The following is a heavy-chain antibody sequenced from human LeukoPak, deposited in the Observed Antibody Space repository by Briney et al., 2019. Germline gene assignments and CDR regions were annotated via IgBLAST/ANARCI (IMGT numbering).Heavy chain of an antibody. V-gene: IGHV4-59*03. D-gene: IGHD2-21*02. J-gene: IGHJ4*02. CDR1: GGSISGYY. Sequence: SETLSLTCTVSGGSISGYYWSWIRQPPGKGLEWIGYIYYTGGTNYNPSLKSRVTISVDTSKNQFSLKVSSVTAADTAVYYCGRLSCGADCYGGSGVDYWGQGTLVTVSS. CDR3: GRLSCGADCYGGSGVDY. CDR2: IYYTGGT.